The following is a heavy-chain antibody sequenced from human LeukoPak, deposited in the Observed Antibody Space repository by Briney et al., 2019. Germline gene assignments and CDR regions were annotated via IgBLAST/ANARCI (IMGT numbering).Heavy chain of an antibody. J-gene: IGHJ4*02. CDR2: ISAYNGNA. CDR1: GYTFTNYG. CDR3: ARVGAYCTSNSCFDY. D-gene: IGHD2-2*01. V-gene: IGHV1-18*01. Sequence: ASVKVSCKASGYTFTNYGISWVRQAPGQGLEWIGWISAYNGNANYAQKLEGRVTMTTDTSTDTGYMELRSLRSDDTAVYYCARVGAYCTSNSCFDYWGQGALVTVSS.